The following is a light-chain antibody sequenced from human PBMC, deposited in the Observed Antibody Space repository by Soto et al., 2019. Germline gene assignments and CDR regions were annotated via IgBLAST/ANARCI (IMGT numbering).Light chain of an antibody. J-gene: IGKJ1*01. V-gene: IGKV1-5*01. CDR3: QQSYSSSWT. CDR1: QPISTW. Sequence: DIQMTLSPATLSASVGDRASLSCRASQPISTWLAWYQQKPGKAPKFLIYDASNLESGVPARFSGSASGTYFTLTISSLQPEDFAAYYCQQSYSSSWTFGRGTKVDIK. CDR2: DAS.